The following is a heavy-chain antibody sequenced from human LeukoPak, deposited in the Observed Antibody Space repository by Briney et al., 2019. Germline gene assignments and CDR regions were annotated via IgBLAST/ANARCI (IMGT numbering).Heavy chain of an antibody. CDR2: INTNTGNP. D-gene: IGHD3-10*01. Sequence: ASVKVSCKASGGTFTSYAMNWVRQAPGQGLEWMGWINTNTGNPTYAQGFTGRFVFSLDTSVSTAYLQISSLKAEDTAVYYCARQLVRGVSRPFDYWGQGTLVTVSS. CDR1: GGTFTSYA. CDR3: ARQLVRGVSRPFDY. J-gene: IGHJ4*02. V-gene: IGHV7-4-1*02.